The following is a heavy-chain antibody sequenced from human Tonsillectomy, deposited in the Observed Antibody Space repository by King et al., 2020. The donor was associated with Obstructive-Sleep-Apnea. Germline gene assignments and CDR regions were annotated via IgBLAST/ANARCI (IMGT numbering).Heavy chain of an antibody. CDR3: ASGRYYYDSSGYYYLNWFDP. J-gene: IGHJ5*02. V-gene: IGHV4-39*07. CDR2: IYYSGST. CDR1: GGSISSSSYY. D-gene: IGHD3-22*01. Sequence: QLQESGPGLGKPSETLSLTCTVSGGSISSSSYYWGWIRQPPGKGLEWIGSIYYSGSTYYNPSLKSRVTISVDTSKNQFSLKLSSVTAADTAVYYCASGRYYYDSSGYYYLNWFDPWGEGTLVTVSS.